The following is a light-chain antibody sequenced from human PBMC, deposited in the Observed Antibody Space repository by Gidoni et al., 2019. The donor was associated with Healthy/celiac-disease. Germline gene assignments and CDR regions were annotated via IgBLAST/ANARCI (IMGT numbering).Light chain of an antibody. V-gene: IGKV3-11*01. Sequence: EIVLTQSPATLSLSHGERATLSCRASQSVSSYLAWYQQKPGQAPRLLIYDASNSATGIPARFSGSGSGTDFTLTISSLEPEEFAVYYCQQRSNWPRTFGGGTKVEIK. J-gene: IGKJ4*01. CDR3: QQRSNWPRT. CDR2: DAS. CDR1: QSVSSY.